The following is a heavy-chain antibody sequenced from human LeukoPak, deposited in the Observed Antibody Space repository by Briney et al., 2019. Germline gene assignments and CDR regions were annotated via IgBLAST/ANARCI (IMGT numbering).Heavy chain of an antibody. CDR2: IIPIFGTA. Sequence: ASVKVSCKASGGTFSSYAISWVRQAPGQGLEWMGRIIPIFGTANYAQKFQGRVTITTDESTSTAYMELSSLRSGDTAVYYCASWQDGDYFAFDIWGQGTMVTVSS. CDR3: ASWQDGDYFAFDI. D-gene: IGHD4-17*01. J-gene: IGHJ3*02. V-gene: IGHV1-69*05. CDR1: GGTFSSYA.